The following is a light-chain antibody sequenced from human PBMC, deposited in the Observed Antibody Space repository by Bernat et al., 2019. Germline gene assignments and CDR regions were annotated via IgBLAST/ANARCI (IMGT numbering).Light chain of an antibody. Sequence: QSVLTQPPSVSGAPGQRVTISCTGSSSNIGAGYDVHWYQQLPGTAPKLLIYGNSNRPSGGPDRFSGSKSGTSASLAITGLQAEDEADYYCQSYDSSLSDSGVFGGGTKLTVL. CDR3: QSYDSSLSDSGV. CDR1: SSNIGAGYD. J-gene: IGLJ2*01. CDR2: GNS. V-gene: IGLV1-40*01.